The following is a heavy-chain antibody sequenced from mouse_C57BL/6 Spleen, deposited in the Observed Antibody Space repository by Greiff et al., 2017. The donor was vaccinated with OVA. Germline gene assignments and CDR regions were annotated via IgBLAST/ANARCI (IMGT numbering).Heavy chain of an antibody. Sequence: QVQLQQSGAELARPGASVKLSCKASGYTFTSYGISWVKQRTGQGLEWIGEIYPRSGNTYYNEKFKGKATLTADKSSSTAYMELRSLTSEDSAVYFCAFITTVGEYFDYWGQGTTLTVSS. V-gene: IGHV1-81*01. D-gene: IGHD1-1*01. J-gene: IGHJ2*01. CDR1: GYTFTSYG. CDR2: IYPRSGNT. CDR3: AFITTVGEYFDY.